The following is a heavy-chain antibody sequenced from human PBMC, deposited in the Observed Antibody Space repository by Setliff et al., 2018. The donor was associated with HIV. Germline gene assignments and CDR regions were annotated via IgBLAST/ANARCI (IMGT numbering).Heavy chain of an antibody. J-gene: IGHJ3*02. CDR1: GYTFTNYA. Sequence: SVKVSCKTSGYTFTNYALNWVRQAPGQGLEWMGRINPNSGGTHYAQKFQGRVTITADESTSTAYMELSSLRSEDTAVYYCARGKDSTMNPYAFDIWGQGTMVTVSS. D-gene: IGHD3-22*01. CDR2: INPNSGGT. CDR3: ARGKDSTMNPYAFDI. V-gene: IGHV1-69*13.